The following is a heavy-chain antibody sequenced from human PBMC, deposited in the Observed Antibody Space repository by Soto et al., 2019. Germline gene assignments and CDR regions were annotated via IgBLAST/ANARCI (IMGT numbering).Heavy chain of an antibody. J-gene: IGHJ4*02. Sequence: EVQLVESGGGLVKPGGSLRLSCAASGFTFSNAWMNWVRQAPGKGLEWVGRIKSKTDGGTTDYAAPVKGRFTISRDDSINTLYLQMNSLKYEETAVYYCKTNTILRFLEWLGQPRDYWGQGTLVTVSS. D-gene: IGHD3-3*01. CDR1: GFTFSNAW. CDR2: IKSKTDGGTT. CDR3: KTNTILRFLEWLGQPRDY. V-gene: IGHV3-15*07.